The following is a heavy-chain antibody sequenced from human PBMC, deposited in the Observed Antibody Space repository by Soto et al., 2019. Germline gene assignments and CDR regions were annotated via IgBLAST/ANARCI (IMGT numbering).Heavy chain of an antibody. J-gene: IGHJ4*02. D-gene: IGHD3-22*01. Sequence: QVQLQESGPGLVKPSQTLSLTCTVSGGSISSGDYYWSWIHQPPGKGLEWIGYIYYSGSTYYNPSLKSRVTISVDTSKNQFSLKLSSVTAADTAVYYCARVDGSGYQPFDYWGQGTLVTVSS. CDR1: GGSISSGDYY. V-gene: IGHV4-30-4*01. CDR3: ARVDGSGYQPFDY. CDR2: IYYSGST.